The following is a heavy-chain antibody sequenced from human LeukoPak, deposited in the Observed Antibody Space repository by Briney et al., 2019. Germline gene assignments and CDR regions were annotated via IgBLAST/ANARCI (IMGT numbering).Heavy chain of an antibody. CDR3: AKDNRGHFDY. V-gene: IGHV3-21*04. CDR1: RFTFSSYS. D-gene: IGHD1-14*01. CDR2: ISSSSSYI. Sequence: GGSLRLSCAASRFTFSSYSMNWVRQAPGKGLEWVSSISSSSSYIYYADSVKGRFTISRDNAKNSLYLQMNSLRAEDTAVYYCAKDNRGHFDYWGQGTLVTVPS. J-gene: IGHJ4*02.